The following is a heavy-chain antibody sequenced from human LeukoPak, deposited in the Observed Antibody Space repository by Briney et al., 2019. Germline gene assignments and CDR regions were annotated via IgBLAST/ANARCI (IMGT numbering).Heavy chain of an antibody. V-gene: IGHV3-30-3*01. Sequence: PGGSLRLSCAASGFTFSSYAMHWVRQAPGKGLEWVAVISYDGSNNYYADSVKGRFTISRDNSKNTLYLQMNSLRAEDTAVYYCARDPNYDFWSPTRERWFDPWGQGTLVTVSS. D-gene: IGHD3-3*01. CDR2: ISYDGSNN. CDR3: ARDPNYDFWSPTRERWFDP. CDR1: GFTFSSYA. J-gene: IGHJ5*02.